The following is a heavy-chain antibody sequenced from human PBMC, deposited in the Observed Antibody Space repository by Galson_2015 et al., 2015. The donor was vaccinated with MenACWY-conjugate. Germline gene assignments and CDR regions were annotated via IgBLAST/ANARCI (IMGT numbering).Heavy chain of an antibody. D-gene: IGHD3-22*01. J-gene: IGHJ3*02. CDR2: IFSSGST. CDR1: GGSISNSY. Sequence: SETLSLTCTVSGGSISNSYWNWIRQSPGKGLEWIGYIFSSGSTYYSPSLKSRVTLSVDTSKNQFSLQLSSLTAADTAVYYCARSFYDTGGYLPRAFDIWGQGTMVTVSS. CDR3: ARSFYDTGGYLPRAFDI. V-gene: IGHV4-59*01.